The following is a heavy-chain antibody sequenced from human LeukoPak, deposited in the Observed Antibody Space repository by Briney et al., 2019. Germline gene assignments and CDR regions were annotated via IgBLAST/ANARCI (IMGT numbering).Heavy chain of an antibody. CDR1: GFTFSSYA. V-gene: IGHV3-23*01. Sequence: GGSLRLSCAASGFTFSSYAMNWVRQAPGKGLEWVSLITHSGDYTDYADSVKGRFTISRDNSKNTLYLQMNSLRAEDTAVYYCAKDRRITMVRGVFGLIDYWGQGTLVTVSS. J-gene: IGHJ4*02. CDR2: ITHSGDYT. D-gene: IGHD3-10*01. CDR3: AKDRRITMVRGVFGLIDY.